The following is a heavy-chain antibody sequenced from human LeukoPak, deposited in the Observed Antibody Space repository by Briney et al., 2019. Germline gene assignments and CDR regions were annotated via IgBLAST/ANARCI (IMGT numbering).Heavy chain of an antibody. V-gene: IGHV1-2*02. J-gene: IGHJ3*01. D-gene: IGHD1-7*01. CDR1: GYTFTNYY. CDR3: AAFIPVRGTRGTFDF. CDR2: VNPNSADT. Sequence: ASLRVSCKTSGYTFTNYYIHWVRQAPGQGLEWMGWVNPNSADTNYAQKFQDRVTMTRDTSINTAFMELSSLRSDDTAVYYCAAFIPVRGTRGTFDFWGQGTMVFVSS.